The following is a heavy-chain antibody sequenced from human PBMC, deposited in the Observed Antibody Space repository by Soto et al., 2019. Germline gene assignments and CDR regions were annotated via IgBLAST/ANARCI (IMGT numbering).Heavy chain of an antibody. CDR3: ARHRRGRRPGLWFGELLSFDFPFDP. Sequence: PGESLKISCKGSGYSFTSYWIGWVRQMPGKSLEWMGNIYPGDSDTRYSPSFQGQVTISADKSISTAYLQWSSLKASDTAMYYCARHRRGRRPGLWFGELLSFDFPFDPWGQGTLVTVSS. J-gene: IGHJ5*02. CDR1: GYSFTSYW. CDR2: IYPGDSDT. V-gene: IGHV5-51*01. D-gene: IGHD3-10*01.